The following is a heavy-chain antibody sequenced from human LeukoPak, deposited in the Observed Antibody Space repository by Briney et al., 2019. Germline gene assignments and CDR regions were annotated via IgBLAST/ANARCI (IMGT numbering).Heavy chain of an antibody. CDR1: GYTLTGYY. CDR2: ISPNSGDT. V-gene: IGHV1-2*02. J-gene: IGHJ4*02. CDR3: AKNPYEYYFDY. Sequence: ASARVSCKASGYTLTGYYMHWLRQAPGQGLEWMGWISPNSGDTNYAQKFQGRVTMTRDTSISTAYMELSRLTSDDTAVYYCAKNPYEYYFDYWGQGTLVTVSS. D-gene: IGHD5-12*01.